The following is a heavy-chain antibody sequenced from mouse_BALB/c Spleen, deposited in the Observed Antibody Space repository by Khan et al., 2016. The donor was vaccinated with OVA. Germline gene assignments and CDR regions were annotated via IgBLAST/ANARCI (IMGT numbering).Heavy chain of an antibody. CDR1: GFTFSDYG. CDR2: ISNLAYSI. J-gene: IGHJ4*01. CDR3: ARSWAMDY. V-gene: IGHV5-15*02. Sequence: EVELVESGGGLVQPGGSRKLSCAASGFTFSDYGMAWVRQAPGKGPEWVAFISNLAYSIYYADTVTGRFTISRENAKNTLYLEMGSLRSEDTAMYYCARSWAMDYWGQGTSVTVSS.